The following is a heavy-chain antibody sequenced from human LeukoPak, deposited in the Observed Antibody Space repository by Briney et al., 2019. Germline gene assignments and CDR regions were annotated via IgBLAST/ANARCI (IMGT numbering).Heavy chain of an antibody. CDR2: ISYDGSNK. J-gene: IGHJ6*02. CDR1: GFTFSSYG. V-gene: IGHV3-30*18. CDR3: AKALRYCSSTSCQTYYYYGMDV. D-gene: IGHD2-2*01. Sequence: GGSLRLSCAASGFTFSSYGMHWVRQAPGKGLEWVAVISYDGSNKYYADSVKGRLTISRDNSKNTLYLQMNSLRAEDTAVYYCAKALRYCSSTSCQTYYYYGMDVWGQGTTVTVSS.